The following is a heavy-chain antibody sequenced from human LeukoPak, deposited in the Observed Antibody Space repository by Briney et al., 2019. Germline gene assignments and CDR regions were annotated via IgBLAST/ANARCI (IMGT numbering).Heavy chain of an antibody. V-gene: IGHV1-2*02. J-gene: IGHJ4*02. Sequence: GASVEVSCKVSGYTFIENYLHRVRQAPGQGLEWMGLINPHTGAANYSHKFQGRVTMTRDTSISTAYMHLTRLKFDDTAIYYCARGKSGYSPWGQGTPVTVSS. CDR1: GYTFIENY. CDR3: ARGKSGYSP. CDR2: INPHTGAA. D-gene: IGHD3-3*01.